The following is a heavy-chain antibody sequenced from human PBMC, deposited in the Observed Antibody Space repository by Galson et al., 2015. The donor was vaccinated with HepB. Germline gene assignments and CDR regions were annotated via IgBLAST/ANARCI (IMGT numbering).Heavy chain of an antibody. CDR3: TRAFGELFNPNYFDY. J-gene: IGHJ4*02. V-gene: IGHV3-49*03. D-gene: IGHD3-10*01. Sequence: SLRLSCAASGFTFGDYAMSWFRQAPGKGLEWVGFIRSKAYGGTTEYAASVKGRFTISRDDSKSIAYLQMNSLKTEDTAVYYCTRAFGELFNPNYFDYWGQGTLVTVSS. CDR1: GFTFGDYA. CDR2: IRSKAYGGTT.